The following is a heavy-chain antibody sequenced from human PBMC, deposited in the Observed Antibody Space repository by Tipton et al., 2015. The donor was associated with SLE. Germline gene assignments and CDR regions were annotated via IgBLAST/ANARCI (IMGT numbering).Heavy chain of an antibody. CDR3: AKDRYYSNYYFDY. D-gene: IGHD4-11*01. V-gene: IGHV3-30*02. CDR2: IRYDRSNK. CDR1: GFTFSSYG. Sequence: SLRLSCAASGFTFSSYGMHWVRQAPGKGLEWVAFIRYDRSNKYYADSVKGRFTISRDNSKNTLYLQMNSLRAEDTAVYYCAKDRYYSNYYFDYWGQGTLVTVSS. J-gene: IGHJ4*02.